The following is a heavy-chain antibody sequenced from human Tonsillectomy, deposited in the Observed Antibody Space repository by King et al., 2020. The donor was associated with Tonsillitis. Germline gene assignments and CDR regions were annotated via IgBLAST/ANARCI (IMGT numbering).Heavy chain of an antibody. CDR1: GFTFSIYG. J-gene: IGHJ4*02. CDR3: ARVADNSGWYNFDY. CDR2: IWHDGGNK. D-gene: IGHD6-19*01. V-gene: IGHV3-33*01. Sequence: VQLVESGGGVVQPGRSLRLSCAASGFTFSIYGMHWVRQAPGKGLEWVAVIWHDGGNKYYADSVQGRFTISRDNSKNTLYLQMNSLRAEDTAVYYCARVADNSGWYNFDYWGQGTLVTVSS.